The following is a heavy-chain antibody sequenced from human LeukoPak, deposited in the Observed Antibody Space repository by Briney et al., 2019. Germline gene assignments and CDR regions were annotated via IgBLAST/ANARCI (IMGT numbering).Heavy chain of an antibody. D-gene: IGHD3-10*01. J-gene: IGHJ4*02. CDR2: ISYDGSNT. V-gene: IGHV3-30*18. CDR3: AKPYYYGSRSYMDY. Sequence: GGSLRLSCVASGFXFSSYGMHWVRQAPGKGLEWLAVISYDGSNTYYADSVKGRFTISRDNSKNMLYLQINSLRAEDTAVYYCAKPYYYGSRSYMDYWGQGTLVTVSS. CDR1: GFXFSSYG.